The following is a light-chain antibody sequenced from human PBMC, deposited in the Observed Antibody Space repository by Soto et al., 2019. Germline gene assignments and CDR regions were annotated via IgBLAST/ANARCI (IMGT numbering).Light chain of an antibody. CDR3: YSAADNNVV. Sequence: SYELTQPSSVSVSPGQTARITCSGDVLAKKYARWFQQKPGQAPVLVIYKDFERPSGIPERFSGSSSGTTVTLTISGAQVEDEADYYCYSAADNNVVFGGGTKLTVL. CDR2: KDF. V-gene: IGLV3-27*01. CDR1: VLAKKY. J-gene: IGLJ2*01.